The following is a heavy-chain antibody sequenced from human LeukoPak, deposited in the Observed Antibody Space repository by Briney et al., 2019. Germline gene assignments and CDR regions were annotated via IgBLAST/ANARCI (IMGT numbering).Heavy chain of an antibody. D-gene: IGHD1-14*01. V-gene: IGHV3-74*01. CDR2: SNSDGSTT. Sequence: GGSLRLSCAASGLTFRNYWMHWVRQAPGKGLVGVSRSNSDGSTTRYADSVKGRFTISRDNAKNTLDLQMNSLRAEDTAVYYCAREVSYGMDVWGQGTTVTVPS. CDR3: AREVSYGMDV. J-gene: IGHJ6*02. CDR1: GLTFRNYW.